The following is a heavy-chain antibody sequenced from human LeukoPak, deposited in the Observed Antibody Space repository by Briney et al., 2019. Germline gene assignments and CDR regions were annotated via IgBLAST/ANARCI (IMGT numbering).Heavy chain of an antibody. J-gene: IGHJ6*03. V-gene: IGHV3-30-3*01. CDR3: ARDSGCSSTSCPYSSPYYYYYMDV. D-gene: IGHD2-2*01. CDR2: ISYDGSNK. Sequence: GGSLRLSCAASGFTFSSYAMHWVRQAPGKRLEWVALISYDGSNKYYADSVKGRFTISRDSSKNTLYLQMNSLRAEDTAVYYCARDSGCSSTSCPYSSPYYYYYMDVWGKGTTVTVSS. CDR1: GFTFSSYA.